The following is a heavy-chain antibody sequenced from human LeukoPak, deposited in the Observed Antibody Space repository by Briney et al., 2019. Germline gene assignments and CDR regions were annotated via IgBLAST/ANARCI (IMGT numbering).Heavy chain of an antibody. Sequence: PGGSLRLSCAASGFNFYNYAMSWVCQAPGKGLEWVSGISASGGNTYYSDSVKGRFTISRDNSKNTLYLQMNSLRAEDTAVLHCAKSSLLEWLSRQSWFDSWGQGTLVTVSS. V-gene: IGHV3-23*01. D-gene: IGHD3-3*01. CDR2: ISASGGNT. CDR1: GFNFYNYA. J-gene: IGHJ5*01. CDR3: AKSSLLEWLSRQSWFDS.